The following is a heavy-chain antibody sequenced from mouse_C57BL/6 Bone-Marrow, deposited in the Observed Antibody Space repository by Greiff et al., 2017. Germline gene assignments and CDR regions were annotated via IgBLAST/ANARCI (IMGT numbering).Heavy chain of an antibody. CDR3: AREGLRLGLAY. V-gene: IGHV1-54*01. CDR2: INPGSGGT. Sequence: VQLQQSGAELVRPGTSVKVSCKASGYAFTNYLIERVKQRPGKGLEWIGVINPGSGGTNYNEKFKGKATLTADKAPSTADMQLSSLTSEDSAVVFCAREGLRLGLAYWGQGTLVTVSA. J-gene: IGHJ3*01. D-gene: IGHD2-2*01. CDR1: GYAFTNYL.